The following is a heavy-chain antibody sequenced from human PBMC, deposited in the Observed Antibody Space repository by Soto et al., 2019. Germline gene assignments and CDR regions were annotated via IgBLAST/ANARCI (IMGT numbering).Heavy chain of an antibody. Sequence: EVQLVESGGGLVQPGGSLRLSCAASGFTFRTFSMNWFRLAPGKGREWVSYISSSSSSIYYADSVKGRFTISRDNAKNSLYLQMNSLRDEDTAVYYCARDLVAQGWYFDLWGRGTLVTVSS. J-gene: IGHJ2*01. D-gene: IGHD5-12*01. V-gene: IGHV3-48*02. CDR2: ISSSSSSI. CDR1: GFTFRTFS. CDR3: ARDLVAQGWYFDL.